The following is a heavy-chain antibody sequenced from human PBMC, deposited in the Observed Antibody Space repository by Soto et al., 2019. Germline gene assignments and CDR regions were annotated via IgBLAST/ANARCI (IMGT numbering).Heavy chain of an antibody. CDR3: VRIRYQLPSSVLWLDP. CDR2: INHVGGT. CDR1: GGFLSESY. J-gene: IGHJ5*02. Sequence: PSETLSLTCAVYGGFLSESYWTWIRQPPGKGLEWIGEINHVGGTNYNPSLKSRVTMSVDTSQNQFSLRLISVTAAATAMYFCVRIRYQLPSSVLWLDPWGQGTPVTVSS. V-gene: IGHV4-34*01. D-gene: IGHD3-16*01.